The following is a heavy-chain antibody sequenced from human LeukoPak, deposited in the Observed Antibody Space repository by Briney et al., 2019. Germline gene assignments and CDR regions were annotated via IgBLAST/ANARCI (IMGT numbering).Heavy chain of an antibody. J-gene: IGHJ4*02. CDR3: AKDGVVPAAEYYFDY. CDR1: GFTFSNYW. D-gene: IGHD2-2*01. Sequence: GGSLRLSCAASGFTFSNYWMSWVRQAPGKGLEWVAFIRYDGSNKYYADSVKGRFTISRDNSKNTLYLQMNSLRAEDTAVYYCAKDGVVPAAEYYFDYWGQGTLVTVSS. V-gene: IGHV3-30*02. CDR2: IRYDGSNK.